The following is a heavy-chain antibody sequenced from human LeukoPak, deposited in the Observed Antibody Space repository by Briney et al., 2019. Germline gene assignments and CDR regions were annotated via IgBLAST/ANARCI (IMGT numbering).Heavy chain of an antibody. Sequence: GASVKVSCKASGYTFTGYYMHWVRQAPGQGLEWMGWINPNNGGTNYAQKFQGRVTMTRDTSISTAYMELSRLRSDDTAVYYCARGVGVWFGEYWGQGTLVTVSS. CDR2: INPNNGGT. CDR3: ARGVGVWFGEY. CDR1: GYTFTGYY. D-gene: IGHD3-10*01. J-gene: IGHJ4*02. V-gene: IGHV1-2*02.